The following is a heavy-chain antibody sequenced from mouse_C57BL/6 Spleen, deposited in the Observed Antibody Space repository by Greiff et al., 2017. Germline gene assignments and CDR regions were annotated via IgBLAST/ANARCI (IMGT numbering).Heavy chain of an antibody. CDR1: GFTFSSYA. CDR3: ARDVDYYGSSYPSFDY. V-gene: IGHV5-4*01. J-gene: IGHJ2*01. CDR2: ISDGGSYT. D-gene: IGHD1-1*01. Sequence: EVQGVESGGGLVKPGGSLKLSCAASGFTFSSYAMSWVRQTPEKRLEWVATISDGGSYTYYPDNVQGRFTISRDNAKNNLYLQMSHLKSEDTAMYYCARDVDYYGSSYPSFDYWGQGTTLTVSS.